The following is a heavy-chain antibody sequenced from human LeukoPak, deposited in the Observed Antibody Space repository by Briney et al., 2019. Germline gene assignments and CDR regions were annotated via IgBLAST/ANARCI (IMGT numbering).Heavy chain of an antibody. D-gene: IGHD5-18*01. CDR1: GFTFSSYW. J-gene: IGHJ6*02. Sequence: GGSLRLSCAASGFTFSSYWMHWVRQAPGKGLVWFSRINSDGSSTSYADSVKGRFTTSRDNAKNTLYLQMNSLRAEDTAVYYCEMTAPYYYGMDVWGQGTTVTVSS. CDR2: INSDGSST. CDR3: EMTAPYYYGMDV. V-gene: IGHV3-74*01.